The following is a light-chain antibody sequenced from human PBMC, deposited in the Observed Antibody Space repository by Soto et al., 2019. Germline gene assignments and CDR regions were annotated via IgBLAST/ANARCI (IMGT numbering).Light chain of an antibody. CDR3: QQYQSSWT. J-gene: IGKJ1*01. CDR1: QSIGSW. Sequence: DIQMTQSPSTLSASVGDRVTITCRASQSIGSWLAWYQQKPGKAPNLLIYDASNLESGVPLRFSGSGSGTEFTLTISSLQPDDFATYYCQQYQSSWTFGQGTKVDI. CDR2: DAS. V-gene: IGKV1-5*01.